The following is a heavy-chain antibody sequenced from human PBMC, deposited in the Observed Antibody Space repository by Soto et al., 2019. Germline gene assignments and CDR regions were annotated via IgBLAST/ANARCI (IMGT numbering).Heavy chain of an antibody. V-gene: IGHV1-2*02. Sequence: QVQLVQSGAEVKKPGASVKVSCKASGYTFTGYYMHWVRQAPGQGLEWMGWINPNSGGTNYAQKCQGGVTMTRDTSISTAYMELSRPRSDDTAVYYCAREATSAMVKPYYYYGMDVWGQGTTVTVSS. CDR3: AREATSAMVKPYYYYGMDV. J-gene: IGHJ6*02. D-gene: IGHD5-18*01. CDR1: GYTFTGYY. CDR2: INPNSGGT.